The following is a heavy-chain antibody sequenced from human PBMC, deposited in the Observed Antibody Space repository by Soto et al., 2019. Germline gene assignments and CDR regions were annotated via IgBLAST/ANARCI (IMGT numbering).Heavy chain of an antibody. CDR2: IYYSGST. CDR1: GGSISSSSYC. J-gene: IGHJ6*02. D-gene: IGHD4-4*01. Sequence: PSETLSLTCTVSGGSISSSSYCWGWIRQPPGKGLEWIGSIYYSGSTYYNPSLKSRVTISVDTSKNQFSLKLSSVTAADTAVYYCARRNSKVYYGMDVWGQGTTVTVSS. V-gene: IGHV4-39*01. CDR3: ARRNSKVYYGMDV.